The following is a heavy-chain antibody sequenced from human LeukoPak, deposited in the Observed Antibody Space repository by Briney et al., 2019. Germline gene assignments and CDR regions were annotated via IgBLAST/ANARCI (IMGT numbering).Heavy chain of an antibody. Sequence: RASVKVSCKASGYTFTGYYMHWVRQAPGQGLEWMGGIIPIFGTANYAQKFQGRVTITADESTSTAYMELSSLRSEDTAVYYCARDIEGIRAHNYWGQGTLVTVSS. D-gene: IGHD3-3*02. CDR3: ARDIEGIRAHNY. V-gene: IGHV1-69*13. CDR2: IIPIFGTA. CDR1: GYTFTGYY. J-gene: IGHJ4*02.